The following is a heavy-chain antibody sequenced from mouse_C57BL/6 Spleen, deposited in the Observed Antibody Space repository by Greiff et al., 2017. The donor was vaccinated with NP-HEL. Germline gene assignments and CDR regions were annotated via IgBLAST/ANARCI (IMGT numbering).Heavy chain of an antibody. CDR1: GYSFTSYY. V-gene: IGHV1-66*01. J-gene: IGHJ4*01. Sequence: QVQLQQSGPELVKPGASVKISCKASGYSFTSYYIHWVKQRPGQGLEWIGWIYPGSGNTKYNEKFKGKATLTADTSSSTAYMQLSSLTSEDSAVYYCARKGIYYDYVGAMDYWGQGTSVTVSS. CDR3: ARKGIYYDYVGAMDY. CDR2: IYPGSGNT. D-gene: IGHD2-4*01.